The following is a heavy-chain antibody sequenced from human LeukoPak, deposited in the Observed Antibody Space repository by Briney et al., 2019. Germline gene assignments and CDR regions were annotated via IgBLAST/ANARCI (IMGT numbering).Heavy chain of an antibody. Sequence: GGSLRLSCAASGFTFSDYYMSWIRQAPGKGLEWVSYISSSGSTIYYADSVKDRFTISRDNAKNSLYLQMNSLRAEDTAVYYCARDPPYYYDSSGYLDYWGQGTLVTVSS. J-gene: IGHJ4*02. V-gene: IGHV3-11*01. CDR3: ARDPPYYYDSSGYLDY. CDR1: GFTFSDYY. D-gene: IGHD3-22*01. CDR2: ISSSGSTI.